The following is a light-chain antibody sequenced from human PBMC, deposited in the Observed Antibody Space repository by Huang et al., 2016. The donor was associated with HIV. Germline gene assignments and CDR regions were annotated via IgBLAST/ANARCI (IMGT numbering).Light chain of an antibody. CDR2: GAS. Sequence: EIVLTHSPGTLSLSPGERATLSCRASQSVGIYLAWYQQKPGQAPRLPIYGASTRVTGIPDRFSGGGSGTDFTLSISRLEPEEFAVYYCQQYERPPDTFGPGTKVNIK. CDR1: QSVGIY. V-gene: IGKV3-20*01. CDR3: QQYERPPDT. J-gene: IGKJ3*01.